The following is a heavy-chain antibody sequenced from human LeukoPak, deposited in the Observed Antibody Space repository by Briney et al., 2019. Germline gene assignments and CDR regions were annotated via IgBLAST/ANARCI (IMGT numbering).Heavy chain of an antibody. Sequence: ASVKVSCKASGYTFNGYYMHWVRQAPGQGLEWMGWINPNSGGTNYAQKFQGRVTMTRDTSISTAYMELSRLRSDDTAVYYCARASGSYWWFDSWGQGTLVTVSS. V-gene: IGHV1-2*02. J-gene: IGHJ5*01. CDR1: GYTFNGYY. D-gene: IGHD1-26*01. CDR3: ARASGSYWWFDS. CDR2: INPNSGGT.